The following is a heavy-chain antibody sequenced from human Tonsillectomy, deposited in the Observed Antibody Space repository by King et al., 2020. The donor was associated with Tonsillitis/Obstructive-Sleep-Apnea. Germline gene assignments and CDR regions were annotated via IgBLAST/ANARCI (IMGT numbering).Heavy chain of an antibody. D-gene: IGHD6-19*01. J-gene: IGHJ5*02. CDR3: AGLIAVAGTPVLWFDP. Sequence: LQLQESGPGLVKPSETLSLTCTVSGGSISSSSYYWGWIRQPPGKGLEWIGSIYYSGSTYYNPSLKSRVTISVDTSKNQFSLKLSSGTAADTAVYYCAGLIAVAGTPVLWFDPWGQGTLVTVSS. CDR2: IYYSGST. V-gene: IGHV4-39*01. CDR1: GGSISSSSYY.